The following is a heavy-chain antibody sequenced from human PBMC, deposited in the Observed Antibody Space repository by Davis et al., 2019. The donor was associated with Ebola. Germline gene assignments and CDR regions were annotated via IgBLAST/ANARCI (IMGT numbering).Heavy chain of an antibody. CDR2: ISAYNGNT. CDR1: GYTFKNSA. CDR3: FARPPNYVDY. J-gene: IGHJ4*02. V-gene: IGHV1-18*01. Sequence: AASVKVSCKASGYTFKNSAISWVRQAPGQGLEWMGWISAYNGNTAYAQKFQGRVTMTRDTSISTAYMELSRLRSDDTAVYYCFARPPNYVDYWGQGTLVTVSS.